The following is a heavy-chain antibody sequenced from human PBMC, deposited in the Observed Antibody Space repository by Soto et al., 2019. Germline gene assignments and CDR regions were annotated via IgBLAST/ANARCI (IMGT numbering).Heavy chain of an antibody. V-gene: IGHV1-69*12. Sequence: QVQLVQSGAEVKQPESSVKVSCKAPGGTFSTYAISWVRQAPGQGLEWMGGIIPMFGTANYAQRFQDRVTITADESTNTVYMELSSLRSEDTAVYFCASGIQLWLRRINNGYSDWGQGTLVTVSS. J-gene: IGHJ4*02. CDR1: GGTFSTYA. CDR2: IIPMFGTA. D-gene: IGHD5-18*01. CDR3: ASGIQLWLRRINNGYSD.